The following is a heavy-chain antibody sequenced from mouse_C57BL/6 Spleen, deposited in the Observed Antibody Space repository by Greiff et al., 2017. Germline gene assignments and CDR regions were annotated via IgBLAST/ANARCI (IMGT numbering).Heavy chain of an antibody. CDR3: SRRGDSADSGGMDY. D-gene: IGHD3-3*01. J-gene: IGHJ3*01. Sequence: QVQLKESGPELVKPGASVKISCKASGYAFSSSWMNWVKQRPGKGLEWIGRIYPGDGDTNYNGKFKGKATLTADRSSSTASMQLSSLTSEDSAVYFCSRRGDSADSGGMDYWGQGTLVTVSA. V-gene: IGHV1-82*01. CDR1: GYAFSSSW. CDR2: IYPGDGDT.